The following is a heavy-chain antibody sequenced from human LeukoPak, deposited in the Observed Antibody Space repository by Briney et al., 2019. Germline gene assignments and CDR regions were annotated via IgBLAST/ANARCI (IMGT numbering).Heavy chain of an antibody. Sequence: PSETLSLTCAVYGASFSASYWTWIRQPPGKGLEWIGYIYYTGTTNYNPSLKSRVTISVDTSKNQFSLKLSSVTAADTAVYYCARGGWRLDYWGQGTLVTVSS. CDR3: ARGGWRLDY. D-gene: IGHD2-15*01. CDR2: IYYTGTT. V-gene: IGHV4-59*01. J-gene: IGHJ4*02. CDR1: GASFSASY.